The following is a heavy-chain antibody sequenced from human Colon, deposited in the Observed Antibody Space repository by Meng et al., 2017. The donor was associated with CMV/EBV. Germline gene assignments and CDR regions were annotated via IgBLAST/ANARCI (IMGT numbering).Heavy chain of an antibody. CDR2: IYYSGST. J-gene: IGHJ4*02. D-gene: IGHD1-26*01. Sequence: QLQLQEPGPGLVKPPETLSLTCTVSGGSISSYYWSWIRQPPGKGLEWIGYIYYSGSTNYNPSLKSRVTISVDTSKNQFSPKLSSVTAADTAVYYCARVTGGSWNFDYWGQGTLVTVAS. CDR3: ARVTGGSWNFDY. V-gene: IGHV4-59*01. CDR1: GGSISSYY.